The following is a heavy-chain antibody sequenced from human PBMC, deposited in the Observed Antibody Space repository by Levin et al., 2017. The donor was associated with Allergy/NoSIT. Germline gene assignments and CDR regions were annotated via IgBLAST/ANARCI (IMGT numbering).Heavy chain of an antibody. D-gene: IGHD6-13*01. Sequence: GGSLRLSCAASGFTFSSYGMHWVRQAPGKGLEWVAVISHDRSNKYYADSVKGRFTISRDDSKNTLYLQMNSLRAEDTAVFYCAKPLGIGEAGWLESGLDVWGKGTTVTVSS. J-gene: IGHJ6*04. CDR2: ISHDRSNK. CDR3: AKPLGIGEAGWLESGLDV. V-gene: IGHV3-30*18. CDR1: GFTFSSYG.